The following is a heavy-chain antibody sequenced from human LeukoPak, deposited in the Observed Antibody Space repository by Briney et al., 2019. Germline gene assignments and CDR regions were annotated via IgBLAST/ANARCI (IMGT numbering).Heavy chain of an antibody. J-gene: IGHJ3*02. CDR2: LRGAERTP. V-gene: IGHV3-23*01. CDR1: GFTLTSYT. CDR3: AKVPTYLNILTGFPFDI. D-gene: IGHD3-9*01. Sequence: PGGSLTLSCAASGFTLTSYTMSWVCQAPGKGLEWVSSLRGAERTPYYAESVKGRFTISRDNSENTLYLQMNSLRAEDTALYYCAKVPTYLNILTGFPFDIWGQGTMVTVSS.